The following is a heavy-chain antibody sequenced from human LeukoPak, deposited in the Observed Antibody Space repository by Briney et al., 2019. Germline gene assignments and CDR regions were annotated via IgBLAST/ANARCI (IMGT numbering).Heavy chain of an antibody. Sequence: SETLSLTCTVSGGSISSGGYYWSWIRQHPGKGLEWIGYIYYSGSTYYNPSLKSRVTISVDTSKNQFSLKLSSVTAADTAVYYCATITPTPSSSLEYWGQGTLVTVSS. CDR2: IYYSGST. V-gene: IGHV4-31*03. J-gene: IGHJ4*02. CDR3: ATITPTPSSSLEY. D-gene: IGHD6-13*01. CDR1: GGSISSGGYY.